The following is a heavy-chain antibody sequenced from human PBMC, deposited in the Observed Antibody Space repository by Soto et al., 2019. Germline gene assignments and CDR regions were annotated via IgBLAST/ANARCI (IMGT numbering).Heavy chain of an antibody. CDR3: ARSGSIDY. CDR2: LQSDGSSX. J-gene: IGHJ4*02. Sequence: DVQLVESGGGLVQPGGSLRLSCAASGFTFNHYWMHWVRQPPGKRLVWVSRLQSDGSSXXXAESVKGRFTISRDKAKNXXXXXXXXXXXXXXXVYYCARSGSIDYWGRGTLVTVSS. V-gene: IGHV3-74*01. CDR1: GFTFNHYW. D-gene: IGHD3-10*01.